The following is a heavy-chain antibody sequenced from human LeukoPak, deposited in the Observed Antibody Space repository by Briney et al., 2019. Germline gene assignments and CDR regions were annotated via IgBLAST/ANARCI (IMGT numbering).Heavy chain of an antibody. D-gene: IGHD6-19*01. CDR3: AKNNGWFHLAQ. Sequence: GGSLRLSCAVSGFNFRDHWMDWVRQAPGKGLEWVGHIKTDGSETYYVDSLKGRFSISSDNTNNALYLQMNSLRVEDTAVYYCAKNNGWFHLAQWGQGTLVTVSS. J-gene: IGHJ4*02. V-gene: IGHV3-7*03. CDR1: GFNFRDHW. CDR2: IKTDGSET.